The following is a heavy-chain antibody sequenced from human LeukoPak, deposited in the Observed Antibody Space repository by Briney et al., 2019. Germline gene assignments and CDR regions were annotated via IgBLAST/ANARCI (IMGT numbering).Heavy chain of an antibody. CDR3: TRDSSGYLGYFDY. CDR2: IKSKTDGGTT. Sequence: PGGSLRLSCAASGFTFSNAWMNWVRQAPGKGLEWVGRIKSKTDGGTTDYAAPVKGRFTISRDDSKNTLYLQMNSLKTEDTAVYYCTRDSSGYLGYFDYWGQGTLVTVSS. CDR1: GFTFSNAW. J-gene: IGHJ4*02. D-gene: IGHD3-22*01. V-gene: IGHV3-15*07.